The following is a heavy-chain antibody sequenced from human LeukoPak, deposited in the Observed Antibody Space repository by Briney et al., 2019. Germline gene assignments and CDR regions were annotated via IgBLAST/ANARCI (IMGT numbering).Heavy chain of an antibody. CDR3: ARAPRGFWSGYSPYYFDY. Sequence: GGSLRLSCAASGFTFSSYWMSWVRQAPGKGLEWVANIKQDGSEKYYVDSVKGRFTISRDNAKNSLYLQMNSLRAEDTAVYYCARAPRGFWSGYSPYYFDYWGPGTLVTVSS. J-gene: IGHJ4*02. CDR2: IKQDGSEK. V-gene: IGHV3-7*01. CDR1: GFTFSSYW. D-gene: IGHD3-3*01.